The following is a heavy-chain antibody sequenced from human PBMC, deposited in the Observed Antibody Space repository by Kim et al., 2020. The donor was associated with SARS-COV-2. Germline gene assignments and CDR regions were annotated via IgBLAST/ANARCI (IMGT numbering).Heavy chain of an antibody. D-gene: IGHD6-13*01. Sequence: GGSLRLSCAASGFTFSSYSMNWVRQAPGKGLEWVSSISSSSSYIYYADSVKGRFTISRDNAKNSLYLQMNSLRAEDTAVYYCAREKGIAAAALDYWGQGTLVTVSS. V-gene: IGHV3-21*01. CDR3: AREKGIAAAALDY. CDR2: ISSSSSYI. CDR1: GFTFSSYS. J-gene: IGHJ4*02.